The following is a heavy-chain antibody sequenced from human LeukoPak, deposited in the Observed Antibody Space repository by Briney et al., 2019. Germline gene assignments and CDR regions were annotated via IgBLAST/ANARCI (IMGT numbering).Heavy chain of an antibody. J-gene: IGHJ4*02. CDR3: ARGDYYGSGSYLPEDY. Sequence: GASVKVSCKASGYTFTSYYMHWVRQAPGQGLEWMGIINPSGGSTSYAQKFQGRVTMTRDMSTSTVYMELSSLRSEDTAVYYCARGDYYGSGSYLPEDYWGQGTLVTVSS. CDR2: INPSGGST. V-gene: IGHV1-46*01. D-gene: IGHD3-10*01. CDR1: GYTFTSYY.